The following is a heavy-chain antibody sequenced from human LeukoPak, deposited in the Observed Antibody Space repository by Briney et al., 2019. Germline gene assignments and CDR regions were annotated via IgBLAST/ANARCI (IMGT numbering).Heavy chain of an antibody. V-gene: IGHV3-73*01. CDR1: GFIFSGSA. CDR2: IRNKADNYAT. CDR3: IRQEWHSFSAYRWFAP. J-gene: IGHJ5*02. D-gene: IGHD3-3*01. Sequence: GGSLRLSCAASGFIFSGSAIHWVRQGSGKGLERVGRIRNKADNYATLYAASVKGRFTISRDDSKSTAYLQMNSLKTEDTALYYCIRQEWHSFSAYRWFAPWGQGTLVTVSS.